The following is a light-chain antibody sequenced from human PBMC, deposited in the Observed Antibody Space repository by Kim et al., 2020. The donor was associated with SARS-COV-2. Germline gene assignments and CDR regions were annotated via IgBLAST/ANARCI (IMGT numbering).Light chain of an antibody. CDR3: QKYSSAPFT. CDR2: AAS. CDR1: QGISNY. J-gene: IGKJ3*01. V-gene: IGKV1-27*01. Sequence: ASVGDRVTSTCRATQGISNYLAWYQQKAGKAPKLLIYAASTLQSGVPSRFSGGGSGTDFTLTISSLQPEDVATYYCQKYSSAPFTFGPGTKVDIK.